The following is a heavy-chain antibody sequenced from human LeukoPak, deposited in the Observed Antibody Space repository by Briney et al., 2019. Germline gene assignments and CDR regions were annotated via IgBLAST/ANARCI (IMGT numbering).Heavy chain of an antibody. J-gene: IGHJ4*02. D-gene: IGHD6-19*01. V-gene: IGHV1-2*02. Sequence: ASVKVSCKASGYTFTGYYMHWVRQAPGQGLEWMGWINPNSGGTNYAQKFQGRVTMTRDTSISTAYMELSRLRSDDTAVYYCAKARGSGWTYPFDYWGQGTLVTVSS. CDR2: INPNSGGT. CDR1: GYTFTGYY. CDR3: AKARGSGWTYPFDY.